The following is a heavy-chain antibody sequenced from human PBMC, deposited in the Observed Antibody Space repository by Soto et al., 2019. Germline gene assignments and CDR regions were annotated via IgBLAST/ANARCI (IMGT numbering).Heavy chain of an antibody. CDR3: ARGGAGDFWSGYYNYYYMDV. Sequence: QVLLQQWGAGLLKSSETLSLTCAVYGGSFRGYYWTWIRQPPGKGLEWLGEINHSGSTNYNPSLKSRVTISVDTSKSQFSLKLSSVTAADTAVYYCARGGAGDFWSGYYNYYYMDVWGKGTTVTVSS. V-gene: IGHV4-34*01. J-gene: IGHJ6*03. D-gene: IGHD3-3*01. CDR1: GGSFRGYY. CDR2: INHSGST.